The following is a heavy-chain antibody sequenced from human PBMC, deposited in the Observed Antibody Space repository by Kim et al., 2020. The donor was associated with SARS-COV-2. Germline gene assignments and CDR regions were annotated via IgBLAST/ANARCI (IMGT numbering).Heavy chain of an antibody. CDR2: IDPSDSYT. J-gene: IGHJ3*02. CDR3: ARYTYGYYYDSSGYHDAFDI. V-gene: IGHV5-10-1*01. CDR1: GYSFTSYW. Sequence: GESLKISCKGSGYSFTSYWISWVRQMPGKGLEWMGRIDPSDSYTNYSPSFQGHVTISADKSISTAYLQWSSLKASDTAMYYCARYTYGYYYDSSGYHDAFDIWGQGTMVTVSS. D-gene: IGHD3-22*01.